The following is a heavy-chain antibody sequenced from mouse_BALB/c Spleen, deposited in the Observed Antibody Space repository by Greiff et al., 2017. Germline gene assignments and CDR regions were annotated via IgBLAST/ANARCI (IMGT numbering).Heavy chain of an antibody. J-gene: IGHJ4*01. Sequence: EVKLVESGAELVKPGASVKLSCTASGFNIKDTYMHWVKQRPEQGLEWIGRIDPANGNTKYDPKFQGKATITADTSSNTAYLQLSSLTSEDTAVYYCARPAQGDYDANYYAMDYWGQGTSVTVSS. CDR1: GFNIKDTY. CDR3: ARPAQGDYDANYYAMDY. D-gene: IGHD2-4*01. CDR2: IDPANGNT. V-gene: IGHV14-3*02.